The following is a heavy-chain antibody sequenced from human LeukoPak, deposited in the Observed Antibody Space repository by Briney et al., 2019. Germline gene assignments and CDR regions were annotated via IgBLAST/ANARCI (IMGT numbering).Heavy chain of an antibody. CDR3: AELGITMIGGV. CDR2: ISSSGSST. D-gene: IGHD3-10*02. CDR1: GFTFSSYE. J-gene: IGHJ6*04. V-gene: IGHV3-48*03. Sequence: GGSLRLSCTASGFTFSSYEMNWVRQAPGKGLEWLSCISSSGSSTYYADSVKGRFTVSRDAKNSLYVQMNSLRAEDTAVYYCAELGITMIGGVWGKGTTVTISS.